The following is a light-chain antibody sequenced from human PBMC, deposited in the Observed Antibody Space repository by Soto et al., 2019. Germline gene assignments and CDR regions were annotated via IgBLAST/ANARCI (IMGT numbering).Light chain of an antibody. CDR1: SSDVGNGYDS. CDR2: EVT. V-gene: IGLV2-23*02. J-gene: IGLJ1*01. CDR3: CSYAGSSPYV. Sequence: QSVRTQPASVSGSPGQSITISCSGSSSDVGNGYDSVSWYQQHPGKAPKLIIYEVTNRPSGVSSRFSGSKSGNTASLTISGLQAEDEADYYCCSYAGSSPYVFGTGTKVTVL.